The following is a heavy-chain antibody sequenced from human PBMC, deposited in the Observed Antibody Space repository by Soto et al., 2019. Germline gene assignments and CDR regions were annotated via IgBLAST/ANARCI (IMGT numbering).Heavy chain of an antibody. Sequence: EVQLVESGGGLVQPGGSLRLSCAASGFTVSTKYMSWDRQAPGKGLEWVSVIYSGGSTFYADSMRGRFTISRDNSKNTVNLQMNSLRAEDTAVYYWARDPWAADYWGQGTLVTVSS. CDR2: IYSGGST. J-gene: IGHJ4*02. D-gene: IGHD7-27*01. CDR3: ARDPWAADY. CDR1: GFTVSTKY. V-gene: IGHV3-66*01.